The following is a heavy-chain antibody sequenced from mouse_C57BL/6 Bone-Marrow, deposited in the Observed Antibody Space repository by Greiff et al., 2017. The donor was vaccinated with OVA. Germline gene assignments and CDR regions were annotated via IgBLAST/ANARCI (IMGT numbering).Heavy chain of an antibody. CDR3: ALDRTFV. Sequence: EVQLLQSGAGLVKPGASLKLSCTASGFTFSSYAMSWVRQTPEKSLEWVGTISDGGSYTNYHDKVKGRVTITRDNAKNNLYLQMSHLKSEDTAMYYCALDRTFVWGTGTTVTVSS. CDR2: ISDGGSYT. CDR1: GFTFSSYA. V-gene: IGHV5-4*01. J-gene: IGHJ1*03.